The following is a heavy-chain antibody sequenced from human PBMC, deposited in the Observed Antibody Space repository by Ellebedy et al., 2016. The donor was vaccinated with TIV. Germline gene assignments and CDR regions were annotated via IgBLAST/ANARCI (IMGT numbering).Heavy chain of an antibody. D-gene: IGHD4-23*01. V-gene: IGHV3-33*01. CDR1: GFTFSSYG. CDR3: ARDMGSYGGNTDFQH. J-gene: IGHJ1*01. CDR2: VWYDGSIQ. Sequence: GGSLRLSXAASGFTFSSYGMHWVRQAPGKGLEWVALVWYDGSIQYYADSVQGRFTISRDNSKNTMYLQMNSLRAEDTAVYYCARDMGSYGGNTDFQHWGQGTLVTVSS.